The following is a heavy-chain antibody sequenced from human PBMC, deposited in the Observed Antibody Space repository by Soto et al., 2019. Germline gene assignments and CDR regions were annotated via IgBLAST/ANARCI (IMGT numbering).Heavy chain of an antibody. D-gene: IGHD1-26*01. CDR2: IRGRTYSATT. V-gene: IGHV3-49*03. J-gene: IGHJ4*02. CDR1: GFTFGGYA. Sequence: GGSLRLSCTASGFTFGGYAMCWMRQAPGQGLEWVAFIRGRTYSATTEYAASVKGRFTISRDDSKSIAYLQMNSLKTDDTAVYYCTRAAHPQWEISHYNFDAWGPGTLVTVS. CDR3: TRAAHPQWEISHYNFDA.